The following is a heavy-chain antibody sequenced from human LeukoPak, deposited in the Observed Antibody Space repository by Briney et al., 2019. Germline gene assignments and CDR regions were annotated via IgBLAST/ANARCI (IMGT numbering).Heavy chain of an antibody. CDR3: AKDGGLWVSAHWGDS. Sequence: GGSLRLSCAASGFTFSSYWTSWVRQAPGKGLEWVSTITTSDGNTYYADSVKGRFTVSRDNSKNTLYLQMNSLRAEDTAVYYCAKDGGLWVSAHWGDSWGRGTLVTVSS. V-gene: IGHV3-23*01. J-gene: IGHJ4*02. CDR2: ITTSDGNT. CDR1: GFTFSSYW. D-gene: IGHD7-27*01.